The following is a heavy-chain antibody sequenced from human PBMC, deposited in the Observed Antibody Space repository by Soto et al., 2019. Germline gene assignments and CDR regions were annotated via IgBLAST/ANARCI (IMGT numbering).Heavy chain of an antibody. Sequence: SETLSITGAISGGSVSSGVFSWSWIRQSPGQGLEWIGYISHGGSPHYTPSLESRVTISVDRSTNVISLNLTSVTPADTAVYFCARGHYYYAMDVWGQGTTVTVSS. CDR1: GGSVSSGVFS. J-gene: IGHJ6*02. V-gene: IGHV4-30-2*06. CDR2: ISHGGSP. CDR3: ARGHYYYAMDV.